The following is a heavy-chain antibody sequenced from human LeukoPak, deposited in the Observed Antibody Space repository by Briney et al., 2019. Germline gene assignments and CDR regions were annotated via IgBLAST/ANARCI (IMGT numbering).Heavy chain of an antibody. CDR3: AKREGYYFDH. V-gene: IGHV3-43*02. Sequence: GGSLRLSCAGSGFTFENYGIHWFRQGPGKGLEWVSLISGDGLIKHYKDSVKGRFTISRDNSKNSLYLQMNSLRAEDTALYYCAKREGYYFDHWGQGTLVTVSS. CDR1: GFTFENYG. CDR2: ISGDGLIK. J-gene: IGHJ4*02.